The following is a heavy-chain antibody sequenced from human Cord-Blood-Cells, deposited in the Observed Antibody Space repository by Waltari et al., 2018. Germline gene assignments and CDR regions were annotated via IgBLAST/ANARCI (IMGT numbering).Heavy chain of an antibody. CDR1: GGSFSGYY. Sequence: QVQLQQWGAGLLKPSETLSLTCAVYGGSFSGYYWSWIREPPGKGREWIGEINNSGSTNYTPSCKSRVTISGDTSKHQFSLKLGSVPAADTAVYYCARGRYSSSSAFDYWGQGTLVTVAS. CDR2: INNSGST. CDR3: ARGRYSSSSAFDY. D-gene: IGHD6-6*01. V-gene: IGHV4-34*01. J-gene: IGHJ4*02.